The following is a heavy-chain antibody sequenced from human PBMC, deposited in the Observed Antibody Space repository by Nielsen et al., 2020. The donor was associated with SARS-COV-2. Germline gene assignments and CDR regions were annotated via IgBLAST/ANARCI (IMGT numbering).Heavy chain of an antibody. Sequence: SETLSLTCTVSGGSISSSSYYWGWIRQPPGKGLEWIGSIYYSGSTYYNPSLKSRVTISVDTSKNQFSLKLSSVTAADTAVYYCARHFGATGNTAMARYYSDYWGQGTLVTVSS. CDR1: GGSISSSSYY. V-gene: IGHV4-39*01. CDR3: ARHFGATGNTAMARYYSDY. J-gene: IGHJ4*02. D-gene: IGHD5-18*01. CDR2: IYYSGST.